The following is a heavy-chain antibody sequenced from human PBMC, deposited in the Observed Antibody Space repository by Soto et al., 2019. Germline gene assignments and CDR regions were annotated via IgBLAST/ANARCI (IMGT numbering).Heavy chain of an antibody. J-gene: IGHJ4*02. CDR2: IYYSGST. V-gene: IGHV4-31*02. D-gene: IGHD3-10*01. Sequence: WTWIRQHPGKGLEWMEYIYYSGSTSSNPSLESRLTMSVDRSQNQFSLRLDSVTAADTAMYYCARVSYGLVAWGIFDLWGQGTLVTVSS. CDR3: ARVSYGLVAWGIFDL.